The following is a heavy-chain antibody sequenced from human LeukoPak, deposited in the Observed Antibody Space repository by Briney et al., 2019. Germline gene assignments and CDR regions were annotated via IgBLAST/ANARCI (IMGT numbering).Heavy chain of an antibody. CDR3: AREIGELFPYYFDY. D-gene: IGHD3-10*01. CDR2: FYTSGST. CDR1: GGSISSGTYY. Sequence: PSETLSLTCTVSGGSISSGTYYWSWIRQPAGKGLEWIGRFYTSGSTNYNPSLKSRVTISVDTSKNQFSLKLSSVTAADTAVYYCAREIGELFPYYFDYWGQGTLVTVSS. J-gene: IGHJ4*02. V-gene: IGHV4-61*02.